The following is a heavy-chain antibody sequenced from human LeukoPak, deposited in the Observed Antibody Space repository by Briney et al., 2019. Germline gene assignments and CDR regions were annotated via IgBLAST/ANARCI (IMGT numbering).Heavy chain of an antibody. D-gene: IGHD3-9*01. CDR2: IYHSGST. J-gene: IGHJ4*02. Sequence: SETLSLTCAVSGGSISSSNWWSWVRQPPGKGLEWIGEIYHSGSTNYNPSLKSRVTISVDKSKNQSSLKLSSVTAADTAVYYCARHLRLVTAFDYWGQGTLVTVSS. CDR3: ARHLRLVTAFDY. CDR1: GGSISSSNW. V-gene: IGHV4-4*02.